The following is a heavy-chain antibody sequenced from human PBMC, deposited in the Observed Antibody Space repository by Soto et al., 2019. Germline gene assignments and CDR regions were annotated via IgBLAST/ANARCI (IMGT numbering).Heavy chain of an antibody. Sequence: VKVSCKASGYTFPSYDINWVRQATGQGLEWMGWMNPNSGNTGYAQKFQGRVTMTRNTSISTAYMELSSLRSEDTAVYYCAITLRFLEWLSPTGSFDYWGQGTLVTVSS. D-gene: IGHD3-3*01. J-gene: IGHJ4*02. CDR1: GYTFPSYD. V-gene: IGHV1-8*01. CDR3: AITLRFLEWLSPTGSFDY. CDR2: MNPNSGNT.